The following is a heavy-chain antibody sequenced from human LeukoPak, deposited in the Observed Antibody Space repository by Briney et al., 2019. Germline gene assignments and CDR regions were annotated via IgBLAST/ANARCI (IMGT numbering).Heavy chain of an antibody. D-gene: IGHD3-22*01. V-gene: IGHV3-11*01. J-gene: IGHJ4*02. Sequence: GGSLRLSCAASGFTFSDYYMSWIRQAPGKGLEWVSYISSSGSTIYYADSVKGRFTISRDNSKNTLYLQMNSLRAEDTAVYYCAKEISSGFYALDYWGQGTLVTVSS. CDR1: GFTFSDYY. CDR3: AKEISSGFYALDY. CDR2: ISSSGSTI.